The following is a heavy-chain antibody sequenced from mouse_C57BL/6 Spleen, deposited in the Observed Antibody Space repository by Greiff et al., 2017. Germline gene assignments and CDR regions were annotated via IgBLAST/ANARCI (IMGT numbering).Heavy chain of an antibody. D-gene: IGHD1-1*01. CDR3: ALIARFITTVVATGYFDY. J-gene: IGHJ2*01. V-gene: IGHV8-8*01. CDR1: GFSLSTFGMG. Sequence: QVTLKVSGPGILQPSQTLSLTCSFSGFSLSTFGMGVGWIRQPSGKGLEWLAHIWWDDDKYYNQALKSRLTNSKDTSKNQVFLKIADVDTADTATYYCALIARFITTVVATGYFDYWGQGTTLTVSS. CDR2: IWWDDDK.